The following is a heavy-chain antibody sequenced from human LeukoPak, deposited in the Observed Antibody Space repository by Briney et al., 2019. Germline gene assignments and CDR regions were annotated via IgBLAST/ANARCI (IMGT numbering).Heavy chain of an antibody. CDR1: GFTFSSYA. Sequence: PGGSLRLSCAASGFTFSSYAMSWIRQAPGKGLEWVSAISGSGGSTYYADSVKGRFTISRDNSKNTLYLQMNSLRAEDTAVYYCAKEFGGGGYHFYYFDYWGQGTLVTVSS. CDR2: ISGSGGST. CDR3: AKEFGGGGYHFYYFDY. J-gene: IGHJ4*02. V-gene: IGHV3-23*01. D-gene: IGHD5-12*01.